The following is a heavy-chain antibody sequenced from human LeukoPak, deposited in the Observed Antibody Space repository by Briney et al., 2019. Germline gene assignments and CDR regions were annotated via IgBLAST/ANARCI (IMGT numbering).Heavy chain of an antibody. D-gene: IGHD3-3*01. CDR2: IYSIGSA. CDR3: AIDFRLGGR. CDR1: GFTVSSSA. Sequence: GGSLRLSCAVSGFTVSSSAMSWVRQTPGKGLEWVSVIYSIGSAYYANSVRGRFTISRDNSKNTLYLQMDSLRAEDTAVYYCAIDFRLGGRWGQGTLVTVSS. J-gene: IGHJ4*02. V-gene: IGHV3-66*01.